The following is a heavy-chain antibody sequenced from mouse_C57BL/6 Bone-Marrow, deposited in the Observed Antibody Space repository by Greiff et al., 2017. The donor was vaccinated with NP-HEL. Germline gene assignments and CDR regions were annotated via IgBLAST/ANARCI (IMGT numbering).Heavy chain of an antibody. CDR3: TTRREFYAMDY. D-gene: IGHD2-12*01. V-gene: IGHV5-17*01. J-gene: IGHJ4*01. CDR1: GFTFSDYG. CDR2: ISSGSSTI. Sequence: EVKVVESGGGLVKPGGSLKLSCAASGFTFSDYGMHWVRQAPEKGLEWVAYISSGSSTIYYADTVKGRFTISRDNAKNTLFLQMTSLRSEDTAMYYCTTRREFYAMDYWGQGTSVTVSS.